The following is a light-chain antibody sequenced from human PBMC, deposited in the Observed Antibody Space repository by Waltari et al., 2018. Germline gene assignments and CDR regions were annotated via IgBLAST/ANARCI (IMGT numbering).Light chain of an antibody. CDR2: DVS. J-gene: IGLJ3*02. CDR3: CSYAGSYAWV. Sequence: QSALTQPRSVSGSPGPSVTISCTGASSDFGGYNYVSWYQQHPGKAPKLMISDVSKRPSGVPDRFSGSKSGNTASLTISGLQAEDEADYYCCSYAGSYAWVFGGGTKLTVL. CDR1: SSDFGGYNY. V-gene: IGLV2-11*01.